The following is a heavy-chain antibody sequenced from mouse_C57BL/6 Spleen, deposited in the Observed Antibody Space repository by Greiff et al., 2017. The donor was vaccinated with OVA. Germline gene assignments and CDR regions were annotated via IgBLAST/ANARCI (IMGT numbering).Heavy chain of an antibody. Sequence: QVQLQQSGAELVRPGTSVKVSCKASGYAFTNYLIEWVKQRPGQGLEWIGVINPGSGGTNYNEKFKGKATLTADKSSSTAYMQHSSLTSEDSAVDFCASEGAYYSNYVDYYAMDYWGQGTSVTVSS. J-gene: IGHJ4*01. CDR1: GYAFTNYL. CDR3: ASEGAYYSNYVDYYAMDY. D-gene: IGHD2-5*01. V-gene: IGHV1-54*01. CDR2: INPGSGGT.